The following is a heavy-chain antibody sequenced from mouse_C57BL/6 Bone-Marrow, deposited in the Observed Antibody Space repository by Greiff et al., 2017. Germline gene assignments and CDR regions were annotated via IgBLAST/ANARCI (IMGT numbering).Heavy chain of an antibody. V-gene: IGHV14-4*01. CDR1: GFNIKDDY. J-gene: IGHJ3*01. CDR2: IDPENGDT. D-gene: IGHD2-2*01. CDR3: TTGYNSWFAY. Sequence: EVMLVESGAELVRPGASVKLSCTASGFNIKDDYMHWVKQRPEQGLEWIGWIDPENGDTEYASKFQGKATITADTSSNTAYLQLSSLTSEDTAVYYCTTGYNSWFAYWGQGTLVTVSA.